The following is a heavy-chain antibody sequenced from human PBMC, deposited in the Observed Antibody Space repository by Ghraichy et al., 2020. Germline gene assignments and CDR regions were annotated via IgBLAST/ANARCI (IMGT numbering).Heavy chain of an antibody. D-gene: IGHD6-19*01. CDR3: ARRIAVAGTVDY. CDR2: INHSGST. CDR1: GGSFSGYY. V-gene: IGHV4-34*01. J-gene: IGHJ4*02. Sequence: SETLSLTCAVYGGSFSGYYWSWIRQPPGKGLEWIGEINHSGSTNYNPSLKSRVTISVDTSKNQFSLKLSSVTAADSAVYYCARRIAVAGTVDYWGKGTLVTVSS.